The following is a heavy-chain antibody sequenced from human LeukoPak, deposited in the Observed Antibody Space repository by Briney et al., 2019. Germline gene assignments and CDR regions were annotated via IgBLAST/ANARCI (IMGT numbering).Heavy chain of an antibody. CDR1: GYSFTSYW. V-gene: IGHV5-51*01. CDR2: IYPGDSDT. J-gene: IGHJ4*02. CDR3: ARLESGYSGYDGTYFDY. D-gene: IGHD5-12*01. Sequence: NAGESLKISCKGSGYSFTSYWIGWVRQMPGKGLEWMGIIYPGDSDTRYSPFFQGAVTISADKSISTAYLQWSSLKASDTAMYYCARLESGYSGYDGTYFDYWGQGTLVTVSS.